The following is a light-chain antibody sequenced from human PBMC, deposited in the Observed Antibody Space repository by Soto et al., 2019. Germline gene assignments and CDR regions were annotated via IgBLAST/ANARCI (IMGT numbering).Light chain of an antibody. CDR3: QQYYSFPYT. Sequence: WMTQSASLLSASAGDRVTISCGMSQGISSYLAWYQQKPGKAPELLIYAASTLQSGVPSRFSGSGYGTDFNLTISCLQSEDFATYYCQQYYSFPYTFGQGTRLEIK. J-gene: IGKJ5*01. CDR1: QGISSY. CDR2: AAS. V-gene: IGKV1D-8*01.